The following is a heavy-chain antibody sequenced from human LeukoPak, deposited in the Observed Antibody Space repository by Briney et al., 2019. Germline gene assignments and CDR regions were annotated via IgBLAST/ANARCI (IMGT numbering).Heavy chain of an antibody. CDR2: IYYSGST. CDR1: GGSISSYY. J-gene: IGHJ3*02. V-gene: IGHV4-59*08. CDR3: ARHYGDYRAFDI. Sequence: MASETLSPTCTVSGGSISSYYWSWIRQPPGKGLEWIGYIYYSGSTNYNPSLKSRVTISVDTSKNQFSLKLSSVTAADTAYYYCARHYGDYRAFDIWGQGTMVTVSS. D-gene: IGHD4-17*01.